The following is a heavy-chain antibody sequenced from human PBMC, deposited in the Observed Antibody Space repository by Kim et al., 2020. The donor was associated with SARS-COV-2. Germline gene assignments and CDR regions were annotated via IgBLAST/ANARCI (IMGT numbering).Heavy chain of an antibody. CDR2: INHSGST. CDR1: GGSFSGYY. D-gene: IGHD6-13*01. CDR3: ARGNYSSSWHGRISWFDP. J-gene: IGHJ5*02. Sequence: SETLSLTCAVYGGSFSGYYWSWIRQPPGKGLEWIGEINHSGSTNYNPSLKSRVTISVDTSKNQFSLKLSSVTAADTAVYYCARGNYSSSWHGRISWFDPWGQGTLVTVSS. V-gene: IGHV4-34*01.